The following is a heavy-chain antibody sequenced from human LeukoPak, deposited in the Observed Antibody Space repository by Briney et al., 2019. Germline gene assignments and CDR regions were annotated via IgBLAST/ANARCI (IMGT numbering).Heavy chain of an antibody. Sequence: GGSLRLYCAASGFTFSSYGMHWVRQAPGKGLEWVAVISYDGSNKYYADSVKGRFTISRDNSKNTLYLQMNSLRAEDTAVYYCAKERGYCSGGSCYDSLDYWGQGTLVTVSS. D-gene: IGHD2-15*01. V-gene: IGHV3-30*18. CDR1: GFTFSSYG. CDR3: AKERGYCSGGSCYDSLDY. CDR2: ISYDGSNK. J-gene: IGHJ4*02.